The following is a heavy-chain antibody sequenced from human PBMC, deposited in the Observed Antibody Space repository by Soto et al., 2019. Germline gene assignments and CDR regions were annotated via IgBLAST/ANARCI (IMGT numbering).Heavy chain of an antibody. J-gene: IGHJ4*02. CDR1: GYTFTGYY. CDR2: ISPQTGGT. CDR3: GRGRSGERVIFY. D-gene: IGHD1-1*01. V-gene: IGHV1-2*02. Sequence: QVQLVQSGAELKKPGASVKVSCKGSGYTFTGYYIHWVRQTPGQGPAWMGEISPQTGGTKYAQKYQGRATMTRDTSITPVYMELSNLSPDDTAVYSFGRGRSGERVIFYWGQGTLVTVSS.